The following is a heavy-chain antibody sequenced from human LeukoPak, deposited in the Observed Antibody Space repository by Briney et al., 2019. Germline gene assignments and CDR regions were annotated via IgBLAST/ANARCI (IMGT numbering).Heavy chain of an antibody. CDR1: GFTVSSNY. D-gene: IGHD3-22*01. CDR2: IYSGGST. CDR3: AKGNVITMIVSYFDY. J-gene: IGHJ4*02. V-gene: IGHV3-66*01. Sequence: GGSLRLSCAASGFTVSSNYMSWVRQAPGKGLEWVSVIYSGGSTYYADSVKGRFTISRDNSKNTLYLQMNSLRAEDTAVYYCAKGNVITMIVSYFDYWGQGTLVTVSS.